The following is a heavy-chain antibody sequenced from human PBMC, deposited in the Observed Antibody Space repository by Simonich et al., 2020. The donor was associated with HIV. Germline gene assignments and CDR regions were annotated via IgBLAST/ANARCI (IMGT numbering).Heavy chain of an antibody. D-gene: IGHD1-1*01. J-gene: IGHJ3*01. Sequence: QVQLVQSGAEVKKPGASVKVSCKASGYTFTDYSIHWVRQAPGQGLEGVGRINPNSGVTDYAQNFKGRVAMTRDTSMSTAYMELSRPTSDDTAVYFCAREGAMLDEAFDVWGQGTMVTVSS. CDR1: GYTFTDYS. CDR2: INPNSGVT. CDR3: AREGAMLDEAFDV. V-gene: IGHV1-2*02.